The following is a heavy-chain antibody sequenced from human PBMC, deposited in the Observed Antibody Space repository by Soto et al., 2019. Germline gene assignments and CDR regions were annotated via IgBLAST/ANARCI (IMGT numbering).Heavy chain of an antibody. CDR2: IITFFGAA. J-gene: IGHJ6*02. D-gene: IGHD1-1*01. CDR1: GFTFTTYA. Sequence: QVQLVQSGAEVRKPGSSVRVSCTASGFTFTTYAFNWMRQAPGQGLEWLGCIITFFGAAMYAQNFQGRVTITADELTTTAYMEMSGLRSEDTAVYYCAREGNERFRGSGMDVGGQGTTFTVS. CDR3: AREGNERFRGSGMDV. V-gene: IGHV1-69*01.